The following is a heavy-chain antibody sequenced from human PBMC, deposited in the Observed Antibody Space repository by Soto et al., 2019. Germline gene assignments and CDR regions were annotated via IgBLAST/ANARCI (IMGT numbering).Heavy chain of an antibody. Sequence: QVQLQESGPGLVKPSETLSLTCTVSGGSISSYYWSWIRQPPGRGLEWIGYIYYSGSTNYNPSLRSPVTISVDTRKSQLSLKLSAVTAADTAVYYCARQHADYRNRAIDYWGQGILVTVSS. CDR2: IYYSGST. V-gene: IGHV4-59*01. CDR3: ARQHADYRNRAIDY. D-gene: IGHD4-17*01. J-gene: IGHJ4*02. CDR1: GGSISSYY.